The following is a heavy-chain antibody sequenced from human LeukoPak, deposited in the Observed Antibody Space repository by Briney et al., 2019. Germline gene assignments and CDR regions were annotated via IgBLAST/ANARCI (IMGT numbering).Heavy chain of an antibody. D-gene: IGHD3-22*01. CDR1: GGTFSSYA. CDR2: IIPIFGTA. Sequence: GSSVKVSCKAPGGTFSSYAISWVRQAPGQGLEWMGRIIPIFGTANYAQKFQGRVTITTDESTSTAYMELSSLRSEDTAVYYCARSLTMIVGIDYWGQGTLVTVSS. V-gene: IGHV1-69*05. J-gene: IGHJ4*02. CDR3: ARSLTMIVGIDY.